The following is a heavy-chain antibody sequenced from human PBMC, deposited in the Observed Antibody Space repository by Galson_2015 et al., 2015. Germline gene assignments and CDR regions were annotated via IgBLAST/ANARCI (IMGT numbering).Heavy chain of an antibody. J-gene: IGHJ4*02. Sequence: SVKVSCKASGYTFTGHYLNWVRQAPGQGLGWMGWLHPNSANTNYAQNFQAWVTMTCDTSISTAYLEVSRPRSDDTAVYYCAIQAADGYKLDFWGQGALVTVSS. D-gene: IGHD5-24*01. V-gene: IGHV1-2*04. CDR3: AIQAADGYKLDF. CDR1: GYTFTGHY. CDR2: LHPNSANT.